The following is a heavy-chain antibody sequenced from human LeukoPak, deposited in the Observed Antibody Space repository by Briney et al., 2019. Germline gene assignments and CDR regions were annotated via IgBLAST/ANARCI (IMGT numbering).Heavy chain of an antibody. J-gene: IGHJ5*02. D-gene: IGHD3-22*01. Sequence: SQTLSLTCTVSGGSISSGDYYWGGIRQPPGKGLEWIGYIYYGVRTYYNPSLKSRVTISVDTSKNQFSLKVTSVTAADTPVHYCARGMRYYYDSSGQPPFDPW. CDR1: GGSISSGDYY. CDR2: IYYGVRT. V-gene: IGHV4-30-4*01. CDR3: ARGMRYYYDSSGQPPFDP.